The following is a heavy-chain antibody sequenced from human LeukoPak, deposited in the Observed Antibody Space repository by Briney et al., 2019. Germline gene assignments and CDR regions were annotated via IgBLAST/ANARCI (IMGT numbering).Heavy chain of an antibody. CDR1: GGSFSGYY. CDR3: ARGLCGGGSCCSP. Sequence: SETLSLTCAVYGGSFSGYYWSWIRQPPGKGLEWIGEINHSGSTNYNPSLKSRVTISVDTSKNQFSLKLSSVTAADTAVYYCARGLCGGGSCCSPWGQGTLVTVSS. J-gene: IGHJ5*02. CDR2: INHSGST. V-gene: IGHV4-34*01. D-gene: IGHD2-15*01.